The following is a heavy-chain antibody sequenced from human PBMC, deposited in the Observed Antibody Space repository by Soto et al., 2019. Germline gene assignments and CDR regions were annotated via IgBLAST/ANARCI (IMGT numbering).Heavy chain of an antibody. V-gene: IGHV1-58*01. CDR3: AAGIAVAGSGFDY. D-gene: IGHD6-19*01. J-gene: IGHJ4*02. Sequence: SVTVSCKASGFTFTSSAVQWVRQARGQRLEWIGWIVVGSGNTNYAQKFQERVTITRDMSTSTAYMELSSLRSEDTAVYYCAAGIAVAGSGFDYWGQGTLVTVSS. CDR1: GFTFTSSA. CDR2: IVVGSGNT.